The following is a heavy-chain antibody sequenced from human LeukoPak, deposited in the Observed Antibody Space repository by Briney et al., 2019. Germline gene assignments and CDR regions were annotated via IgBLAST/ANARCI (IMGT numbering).Heavy chain of an antibody. CDR2: ISGSAGGT. V-gene: IGHV3-23*01. CDR1: GITLSNYG. J-gene: IGHJ4*02. D-gene: IGHD3-22*01. CDR3: AKRGVVIRVILVGFHKEANYFDS. Sequence: GESLRLSCAVSGITLSNYGMSWVRQAPGKGLEWVAGISGSAGGTNYADSVKGRFTISRDNPKNTLFLQMNSLRAEDTAVYFCAKRGVVIRVILVGFHKEANYFDSWGQGALVTVSS.